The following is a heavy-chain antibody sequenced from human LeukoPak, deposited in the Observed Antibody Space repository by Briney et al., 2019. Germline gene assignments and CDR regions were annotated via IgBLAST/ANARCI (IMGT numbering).Heavy chain of an antibody. CDR1: GFTFSNCG. CDR3: ARDMGSSSWYCGWFDA. J-gene: IGHJ5*02. CDR2: IWYDGSNK. Sequence: PGGSLRLSCAASGFTFSNCGMHWVRQAPGKGMEWVAIIWYDGSNKYYADSVKGRFTISRDDSKNTLYLQMNSLRVEDTAVYYCARDMGSSSWYCGWFDAWGQGTLVTVSS. V-gene: IGHV3-33*01. D-gene: IGHD6-13*01.